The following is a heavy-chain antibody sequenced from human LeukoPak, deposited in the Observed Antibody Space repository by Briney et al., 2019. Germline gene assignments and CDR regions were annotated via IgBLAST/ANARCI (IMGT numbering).Heavy chain of an antibody. CDR3: AKGDNNWNYRSGTYYYYMDV. D-gene: IGHD1-7*01. CDR2: ISGSGRTT. CDR1: GFTFSSYW. J-gene: IGHJ6*03. Sequence: GGSLRLSCAASGFTFSSYWMTWVRQAPGRGLEWVSTISGSGRTTYYADSVKGRFTISRDNSKNTLYLQMNSLRAEDTAVYYCAKGDNNWNYRSGTYYYYMDVWGKGTTVTVSS. V-gene: IGHV3-23*01.